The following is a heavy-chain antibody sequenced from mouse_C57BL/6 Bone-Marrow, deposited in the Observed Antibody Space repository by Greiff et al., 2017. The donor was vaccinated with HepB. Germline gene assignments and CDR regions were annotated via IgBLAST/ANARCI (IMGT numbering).Heavy chain of an antibody. V-gene: IGHV1-55*01. CDR1: GYTFTSYW. D-gene: IGHD2-3*01. J-gene: IGHJ2*01. CDR2: IYPGSGST. CDR3: AGGYYGVDY. Sequence: QVQLQQPGAELVKPGASVKMSCKASGYTFTSYWITWVKQRPGQGLEWIGDIYPGSGSTNYNEKFKSKATLTVDTSPSPAYMQLSSLTSEDSAVYYCAGGYYGVDYWGQGTTLTVSS.